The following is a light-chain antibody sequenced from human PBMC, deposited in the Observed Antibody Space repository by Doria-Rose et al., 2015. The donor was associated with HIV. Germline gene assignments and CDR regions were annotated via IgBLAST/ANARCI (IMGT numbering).Light chain of an antibody. CDR3: QQTYSSPPWT. Sequence: DIQWTQAPSSLSASIGARVTITCRASQTVSTYLNWFQQEPGKAPKLLIYAASRLQSGVPSRFSGSGSGTDFTLTISGLQPGDFATYYCQQTYSSPPWTFGQGTKVEMK. CDR2: AAS. J-gene: IGKJ1*01. V-gene: IGKV1-39*01. CDR1: QTVSTY.